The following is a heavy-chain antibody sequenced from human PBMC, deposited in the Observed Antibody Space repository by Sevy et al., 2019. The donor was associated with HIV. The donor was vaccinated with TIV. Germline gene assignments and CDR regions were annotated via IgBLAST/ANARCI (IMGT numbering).Heavy chain of an antibody. J-gene: IGHJ4*02. CDR3: AYYKVRVDRGVFFDF. CDR1: GYILSELS. V-gene: IGHV1-24*01. Sequence: ASVKVSCKVSGYILSELSMHWVRQAPGKGLEWMGGFDPEQGERMYVQKFQGRVTMTEDTSTDTAYMDLSSLRSEDTAVYYCAYYKVRVDRGVFFDFWGQGTLVTVSS. CDR2: FDPEQGER. D-gene: IGHD3-10*01.